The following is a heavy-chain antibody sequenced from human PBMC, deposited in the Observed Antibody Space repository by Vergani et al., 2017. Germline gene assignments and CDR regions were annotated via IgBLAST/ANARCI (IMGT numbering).Heavy chain of an antibody. Sequence: QVQLVESEGGVVQPGRSLRLSCAASGFTFSSYGMHWVRQAPGKGLEWVAVIWYDGSNKYYADSVKGRFTISRDNSKNTLYLQMNSLRAEDTAVYYCARDLSAAAGPDFDYWGQGTLVTVSS. CDR2: IWYDGSNK. J-gene: IGHJ4*02. D-gene: IGHD6-13*01. CDR1: GFTFSSYG. CDR3: ARDLSAAAGPDFDY. V-gene: IGHV3-33*01.